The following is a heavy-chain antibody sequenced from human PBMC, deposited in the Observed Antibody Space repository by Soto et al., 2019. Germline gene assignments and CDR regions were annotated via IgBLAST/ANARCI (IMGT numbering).Heavy chain of an antibody. CDR2: TYYRTKWYN. V-gene: IGHV6-1*01. CDR3: ASRHGSGKYFFDY. Sequence: SQTLSLTCAISGDSVSTNSATWDWIRQSPSRGLEWLGRTYYRTKWYNDYAISVKGRITINPDTSNNQHSLQLNSVTPDDTAVYYCASRHGSGKYFFDYWGQGGLVTV. CDR1: GDSVSTNSAT. D-gene: IGHD3-10*01. J-gene: IGHJ4*02.